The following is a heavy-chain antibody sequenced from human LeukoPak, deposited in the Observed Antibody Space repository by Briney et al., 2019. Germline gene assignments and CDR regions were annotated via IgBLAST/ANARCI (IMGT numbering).Heavy chain of an antibody. V-gene: IGHV4-34*01. CDR2: INHSGST. D-gene: IGHD6-13*01. CDR3: ARSAAGTGGDFDY. Sequence: SETLSLTCAVSGGPFSGYSWAWIRQPPGKGLEWIGEINHSGSTHYDPSLRRGVTISVDTSKNQLSLSLTSVTAADTAVYYCARSAAGTGGDFDYWGQGSLVTVSS. CDR1: GGPFSGYS. J-gene: IGHJ4*02.